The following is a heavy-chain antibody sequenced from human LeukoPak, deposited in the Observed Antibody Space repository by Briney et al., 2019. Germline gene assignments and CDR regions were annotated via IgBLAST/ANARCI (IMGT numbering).Heavy chain of an antibody. CDR3: AYDSIAAAGAY. Sequence: ASVKVSCKASGYTFTSYYMHWVRQAPGQGLEWMGIINPSGGSTSYAQKFQGRVTITADKSTSTAYMELSSLRSEDTAVYYCAYDSIAAAGAYWGQGTLVTVSS. J-gene: IGHJ4*02. D-gene: IGHD6-13*01. V-gene: IGHV1-46*01. CDR1: GYTFTSYY. CDR2: INPSGGST.